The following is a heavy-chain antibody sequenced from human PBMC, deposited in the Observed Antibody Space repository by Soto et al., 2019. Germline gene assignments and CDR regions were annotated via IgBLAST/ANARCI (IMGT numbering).Heavy chain of an antibody. CDR1: GFTFSSYA. Sequence: PGGSLRLSCAASGFTFSSYAMSWVRQAPGKGLEWVSVISGSDDSTYYADSVKGRFTISRDNSKNTLYLQMNSLRAEDTAVYYCAKRSGSSTFDYWGQGTLVTVAS. CDR3: AKRSGSSTFDY. CDR2: ISGSDDST. D-gene: IGHD6-6*01. J-gene: IGHJ4*02. V-gene: IGHV3-23*01.